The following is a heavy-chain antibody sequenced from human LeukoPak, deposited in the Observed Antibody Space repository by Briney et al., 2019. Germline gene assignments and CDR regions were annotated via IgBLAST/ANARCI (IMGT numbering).Heavy chain of an antibody. CDR1: GGSFSGYY. CDR3: ARGRGGSYYGSGSYYKAWYFDL. J-gene: IGHJ2*01. V-gene: IGHV4-34*01. CDR2: INHSGST. D-gene: IGHD3-10*01. Sequence: SETLSLTCAVYGGSFSGYYWSWIRQPPGKGLEWIGEINHSGSTDYNPSLKSRVTISVDTSKNQFSLKLSSVTAADTAVHYCARGRGGSYYGSGSYYKAWYFDLWGRGTLVTVSS.